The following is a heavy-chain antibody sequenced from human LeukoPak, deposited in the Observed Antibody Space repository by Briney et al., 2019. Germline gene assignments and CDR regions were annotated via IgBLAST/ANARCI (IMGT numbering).Heavy chain of an antibody. J-gene: IGHJ4*02. Sequence: SETPSLTCAVSGGSISTYYWSWIRQPPGKGLEWIGYIFYSGSTNFNPSLKSRVTISVDTSKNQFSLKLTSVTAADTAIYYCARARYFDWLLTYFDYWGQGTLVTVSS. CDR2: IFYSGST. CDR1: GGSISTYY. V-gene: IGHV4-59*01. CDR3: ARARYFDWLLTYFDY. D-gene: IGHD3-9*01.